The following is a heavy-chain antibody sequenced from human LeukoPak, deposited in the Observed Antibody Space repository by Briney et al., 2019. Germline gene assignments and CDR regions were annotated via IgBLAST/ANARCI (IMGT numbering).Heavy chain of an antibody. CDR3: ARGIRYYYDSSGSFPSFDY. V-gene: IGHV4-34*01. CDR1: GGPFSGYY. CDR2: INHSGST. J-gene: IGHJ4*02. Sequence: SETLSLTCAVYGGPFSGYYWSWIRQPPGKGLEWIGEINHSGSTNYNPSLKSRVTISVDTSKNQFSLKLSSVTAADTAVYYCARGIRYYYDSSGSFPSFDYWGQGTLVTVSS. D-gene: IGHD3-22*01.